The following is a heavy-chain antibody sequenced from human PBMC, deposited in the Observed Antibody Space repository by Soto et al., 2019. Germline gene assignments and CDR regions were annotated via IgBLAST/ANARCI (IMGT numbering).Heavy chain of an antibody. CDR3: ARARADTAMVTCRY. V-gene: IGHV1-18*01. Sequence: ASVKGSCKASVYTFTSYGVSWVRQAPGQGLEWMGWISAYNGNTNYAQKLQGRVTMTTDTSTSTAYMELRSLRSGDTAVYYCARARADTAMVTCRYWGQGTLVTVSS. CDR1: VYTFTSYG. CDR2: ISAYNGNT. J-gene: IGHJ4*02. D-gene: IGHD5-18*01.